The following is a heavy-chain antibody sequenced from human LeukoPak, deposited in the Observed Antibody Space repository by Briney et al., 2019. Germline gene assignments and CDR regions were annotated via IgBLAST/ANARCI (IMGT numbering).Heavy chain of an antibody. J-gene: IGHJ4*02. D-gene: IGHD1-26*01. CDR2: ISGSGGTT. CDR1: GFTFSSYA. V-gene: IGHV3-23*01. Sequence: GGSLRLSCAASGFTFSSYAMSWVRQAPGKGLEWVSGISGSGGTTYYADSVKGRFTISRDNSKNTLYLQMNSLGAEDTAVYYCAKIPLVGATTSLDCWGQGTLVTVSS. CDR3: AKIPLVGATTSLDC.